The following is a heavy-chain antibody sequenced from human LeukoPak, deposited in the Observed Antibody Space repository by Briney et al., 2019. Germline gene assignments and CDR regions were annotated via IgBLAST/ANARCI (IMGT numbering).Heavy chain of an antibody. CDR1: GGSVSSGSYY. V-gene: IGHV4-61*02. D-gene: IGHD2-15*01. J-gene: IGHJ6*03. CDR2: IYTSGST. CDR3: AREAPHRIVVVVAPLYYYYYMDV. Sequence: PSQALSLTCTVSGGSVSSGSYYWSWIRQPAGKGLEWIGRIYTSGSTNYNPSLKSRVTISVDTSKNQFSLKLSSVTAADTAVYYCAREAPHRIVVVVAPLYYYYYMDVWGKGTTVTVSS.